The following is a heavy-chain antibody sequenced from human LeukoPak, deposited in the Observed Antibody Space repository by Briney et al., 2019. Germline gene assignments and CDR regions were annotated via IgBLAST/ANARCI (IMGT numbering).Heavy chain of an antibody. V-gene: IGHV4-30-4*08. CDR1: GGSISSGDYY. Sequence: SETLSLTCTVSGGSISSGDYYWSWIRQPPGKGLEWIGYIYYSGSTYYNPSLKSRVTISVDTSKNQFSLKLSSVTAADTAVYYCARHVSILGYGMDVWGQGTTVTVSS. CDR2: IYYSGST. D-gene: IGHD3-9*01. CDR3: ARHVSILGYGMDV. J-gene: IGHJ6*02.